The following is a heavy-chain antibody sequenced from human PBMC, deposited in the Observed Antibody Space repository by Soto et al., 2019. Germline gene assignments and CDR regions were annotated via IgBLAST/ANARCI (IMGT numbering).Heavy chain of an antibody. D-gene: IGHD3-10*01. CDR2: IIPIFGTA. V-gene: IGHV1-69*13. CDR1: GGTFSSYA. J-gene: IGHJ4*02. CDR3: ARTEYYYGSGSYRPTVFDY. Sequence: GASVKVSCKASGGTFSSYAISWVRQAPGQGLEWMGGIIPIFGTANYAQKFQGRVTITADESTSTAYMELSSLRSEDTAVYYCARTEYYYGSGSYRPTVFDYWGQGTLVTVSS.